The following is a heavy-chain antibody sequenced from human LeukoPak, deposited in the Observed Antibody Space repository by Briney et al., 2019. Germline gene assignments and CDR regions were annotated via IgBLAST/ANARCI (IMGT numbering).Heavy chain of an antibody. CDR2: ISGSDGST. D-gene: IGHD2/OR15-2a*01. Sequence: GGSLRLSCAASGFTFSSYAMSWVRQAPGKGLEWVSGISGSDGSTNYADSVKGRFTISRENSKNTLYLQMNSLRAEDTAVYYCAKDSAKKYDDYWGQGTPVTVSS. CDR1: GFTFSSYA. J-gene: IGHJ4*02. CDR3: AKDSAKKYDDY. V-gene: IGHV3-23*01.